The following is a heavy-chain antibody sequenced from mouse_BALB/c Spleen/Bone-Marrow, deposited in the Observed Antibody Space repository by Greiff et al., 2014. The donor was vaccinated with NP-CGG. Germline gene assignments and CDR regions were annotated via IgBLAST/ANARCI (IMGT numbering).Heavy chain of an antibody. Sequence: EVQGVESGGGLVKPGGSLKLSCAASGFAFSSYDMSWVRQTPEKRLEWVAYISSGGGSTYYPDTVKGRFTISRDNAKNTLYLQMSSLKSEDTAMYYCARHHYGNPYYYAMDYWGQGTSVTVSS. CDR3: ARHHYGNPYYYAMDY. CDR2: ISSGGGST. D-gene: IGHD2-1*01. CDR1: GFAFSSYD. J-gene: IGHJ4*01. V-gene: IGHV5-12-1*01.